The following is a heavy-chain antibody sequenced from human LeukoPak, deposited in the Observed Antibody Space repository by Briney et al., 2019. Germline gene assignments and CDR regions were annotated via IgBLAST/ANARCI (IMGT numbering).Heavy chain of an antibody. Sequence: GGSLRRSCAASGFNFNSLGMHWVRQAPGKGLEWVAVIWCDGSNKYYADSVEGGFTISRDNSKSTLYLQMNSLRAEDTAIYYCAKDQFRGFSYGGIFDYWGQGTLVTVSS. V-gene: IGHV3-33*06. CDR1: GFNFNSLG. J-gene: IGHJ4*02. CDR2: IWCDGSNK. D-gene: IGHD5-18*01. CDR3: AKDQFRGFSYGGIFDY.